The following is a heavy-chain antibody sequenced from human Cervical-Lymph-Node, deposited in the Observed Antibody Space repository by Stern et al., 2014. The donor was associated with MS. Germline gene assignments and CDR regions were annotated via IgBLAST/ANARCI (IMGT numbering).Heavy chain of an antibody. V-gene: IGHV4-4*02. CDR2: IYPSRPF. CDR3: ARERQQYCNSEGCSYWYFDL. Sequence: QVQLVESGPGLVKPSGTLSLTCAVSGGSVSSTNWWSWVRQSPGKGLDWIGNIYPSRPFNYRPSQRSRVPITRDIPKNHLSLHLTSVTAADTAVYYCARERQQYCNSEGCSYWYFDLWGRGTLVTVSS. J-gene: IGHJ2*01. D-gene: IGHD2/OR15-2a*01. CDR1: GGSVSSTNW.